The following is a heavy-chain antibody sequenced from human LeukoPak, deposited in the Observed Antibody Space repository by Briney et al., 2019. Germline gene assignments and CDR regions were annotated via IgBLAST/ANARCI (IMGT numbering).Heavy chain of an antibody. D-gene: IGHD4-17*01. CDR1: GGSISSYS. CDR3: ARIYGDYEEDAFDI. CDR2: MYYRGST. Sequence: SETLSLTCTVSGGSISSYSWNWVRQAPGRGLEWIGYMYYRGSTNFNPSLRSRVSMSLDTSKNQFSLKLSSVTAADTVVYYCARIYGDYEEDAFDIWGQGTMVTVSS. V-gene: IGHV4-59*01. J-gene: IGHJ3*02.